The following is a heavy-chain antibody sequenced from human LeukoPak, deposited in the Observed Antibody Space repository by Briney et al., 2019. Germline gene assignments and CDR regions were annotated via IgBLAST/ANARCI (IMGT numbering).Heavy chain of an antibody. CDR1: GYTFTGYH. CDR2: INPNSGGT. V-gene: IGHV1-2*02. D-gene: IGHD4-17*01. CDR3: ARDLPDYGDYGVGGY. J-gene: IGHJ4*02. Sequence: ASVKVSCKASGYTFTGYHMHWVRQAPGQGLEWMGWINPNSGGTNYAQKFQGRVTMTRDTSISTAYMELSRLRSDDTAVYYCARDLPDYGDYGVGGYWGQGTLVTVSS.